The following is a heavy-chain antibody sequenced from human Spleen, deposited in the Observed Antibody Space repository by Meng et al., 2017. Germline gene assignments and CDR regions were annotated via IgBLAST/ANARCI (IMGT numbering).Heavy chain of an antibody. V-gene: IGHV7-4-1*02. D-gene: IGHD2-2*01. CDR1: GYTFPNYA. J-gene: IGHJ4*02. Sequence: QVKLVQSGSALKNPGASVKVSCKASGYTFPNYAMNWVRQAPGQGLEWMGWINTNTGNPTYAQGFTGRFVFSLDTSVSTAYLQISSLKAEDTAVYYCARGSGDCTSTTCSTFDYWGQGTLVTVSS. CDR3: ARGSGDCTSTTCSTFDY. CDR2: INTNTGNP.